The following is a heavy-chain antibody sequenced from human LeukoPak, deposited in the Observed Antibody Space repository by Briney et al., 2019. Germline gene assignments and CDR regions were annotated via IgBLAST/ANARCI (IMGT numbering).Heavy chain of an antibody. Sequence: GGSLRLSCAASGFTFSSYSMNWVRQAPGKGLEWVAVISYDGSNKYYADSVKGRFTISRDNSKNTLYLQMNSLRAEDTAVYYCATGDLYYYYYYMDVWGKGTTVTVSS. CDR3: ATGDLYYYYYYMDV. J-gene: IGHJ6*03. V-gene: IGHV3-30*03. CDR1: GFTFSSYS. CDR2: ISYDGSNK. D-gene: IGHD2-21*02.